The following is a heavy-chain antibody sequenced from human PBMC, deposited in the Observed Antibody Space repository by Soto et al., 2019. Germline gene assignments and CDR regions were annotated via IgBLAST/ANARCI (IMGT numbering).Heavy chain of an antibody. J-gene: IGHJ4*02. CDR2: IDWDDTK. CDR1: GFSLSTSGVG. D-gene: IGHD1-26*01. CDR3: ARTLVGATHISHSYFDC. Sequence: SGPTLVNPTQTLTLTCTFSGFSLSTSGVGVGWIRQPPGKALERLALIDWDDTKYYSTSLKSRLTISKDTSKNQLALTMTNMGPVDTATYYCARTLVGATHISHSYFDCWGQGTLVTVSS. V-gene: IGHV2-70*01.